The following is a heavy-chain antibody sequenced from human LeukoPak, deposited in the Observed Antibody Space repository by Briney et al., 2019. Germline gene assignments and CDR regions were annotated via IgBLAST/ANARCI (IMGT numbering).Heavy chain of an antibody. J-gene: IGHJ4*02. CDR2: IKKDGGEK. CDR3: TRGIGSGIPLGF. D-gene: IGHD3-10*01. Sequence: GGSLRLSCAASGFTFSSYLMTWVRQAPGMGLEWVANIKKDGGEKYYVDSVKGRFTISRDNAKNSLYLQLNSLRADDTAVYFCTRGIGSGIPLGFWGQGTLVTVSS. V-gene: IGHV3-7*01. CDR1: GFTFSSYL.